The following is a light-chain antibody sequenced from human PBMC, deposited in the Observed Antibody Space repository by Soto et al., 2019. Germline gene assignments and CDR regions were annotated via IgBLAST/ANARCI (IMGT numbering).Light chain of an antibody. V-gene: IGKV3-15*01. CDR3: QQYNNWPPIT. CDR2: GAS. CDR1: QSVTSSY. J-gene: IGKJ5*01. Sequence: LTQSPATLSVSPGERATLSCRASQSVTSSYLAWYQQKPGQAPRLLIYGASTRATGIPARFSGSGSGTEFTLTISSLQSEDFAVYYCQQYNNWPPITFGQGTRLEIK.